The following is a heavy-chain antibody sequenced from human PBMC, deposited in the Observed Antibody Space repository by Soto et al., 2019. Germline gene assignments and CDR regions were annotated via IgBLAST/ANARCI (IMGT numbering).Heavy chain of an antibody. Sequence: ASETLSLTCAVYGGSFSGYYWSWIRQPPGKGLEWIGEIDHSGSTNYNPSLKSRVTISVDTSKNQFPLKLSSVTAADTAVYYCARGRGSSSKKDYYYYGMDVWGQGTTVTVSS. V-gene: IGHV4-34*01. CDR3: ARGRGSSSKKDYYYYGMDV. D-gene: IGHD6-6*01. CDR2: IDHSGST. J-gene: IGHJ6*02. CDR1: GGSFSGYY.